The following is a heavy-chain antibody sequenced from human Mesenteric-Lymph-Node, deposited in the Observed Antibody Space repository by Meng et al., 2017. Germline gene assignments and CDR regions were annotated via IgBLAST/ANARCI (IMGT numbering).Heavy chain of an antibody. Sequence: VRLQGSGPGLVGPSDTLSLPCSVSGASVSSGTNQWSWIRQPPGKGLEWIGYIYHGVNIYYTPSLRSRVTISVDKSRNQFSLKLTSVSAADTAVYYCVRDTRRGGGWFDPWGQGTLVTVSS. CDR3: VRDTRRGGGWFDP. CDR2: IYHGVNI. D-gene: IGHD3-10*01. CDR1: GASVSSGTNQ. J-gene: IGHJ5*02. V-gene: IGHV4-30-4*02.